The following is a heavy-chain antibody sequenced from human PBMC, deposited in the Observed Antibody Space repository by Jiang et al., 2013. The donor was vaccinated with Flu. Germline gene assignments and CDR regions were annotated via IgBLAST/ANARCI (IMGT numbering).Heavy chain of an antibody. J-gene: IGHJ5*02. D-gene: IGHD4-23*01. V-gene: IGHV3-74*01. CDR3: AKDGGGVNLLDP. CDR2: TNKDGTVT. CDR1: FIFSHFF. Sequence: FIFSHFFMHWVRQSTTGGGLVWLSRTNKDGTVTTYADSVKGRFIVSRDNGQNTMSLQMNNLRPDDAGVYYCAKDGGGVNLLDPWGQGTLVTVSS.